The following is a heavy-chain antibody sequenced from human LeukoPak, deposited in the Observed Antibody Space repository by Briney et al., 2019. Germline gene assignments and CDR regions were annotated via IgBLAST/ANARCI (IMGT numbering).Heavy chain of an antibody. CDR2: ISGSSSYI. CDR3: AKGYYFDILSGYSSLDS. CDR1: GFTFSSYS. D-gene: IGHD3-9*01. Sequence: GGSLRLSCVASGFTFSSYSMNWVRQAPGKGLEWVSSISGSSSYIYYADSLKGRFTISRDDSKNTLYLQMNSLRAEDTAAYYCAKGYYFDILSGYSSLDSWGQGTLVTVSS. V-gene: IGHV3-21*01. J-gene: IGHJ4*02.